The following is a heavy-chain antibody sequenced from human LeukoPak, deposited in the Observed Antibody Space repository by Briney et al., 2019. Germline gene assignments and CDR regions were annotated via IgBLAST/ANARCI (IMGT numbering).Heavy chain of an antibody. CDR3: VRDNEGAVDY. V-gene: IGHV6-1*01. CDR1: GDSVSRNSPG. D-gene: IGHD1-26*01. Sequence: SQTVSPICAISGDSVSRNSPGCDSIRQSPSRGLGWLGSLNCRAKWYKDSAVYVERRITNNPDPTQNQFSLPLNSVTPEDTAVYYCVRDNEGAVDYWGQGTLVTVSS. J-gene: IGHJ4*02. CDR2: LNCRAKWYK.